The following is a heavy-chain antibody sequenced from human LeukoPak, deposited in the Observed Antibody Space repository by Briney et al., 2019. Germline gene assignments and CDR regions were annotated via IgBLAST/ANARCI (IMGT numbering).Heavy chain of an antibody. CDR3: AKEATLDY. CDR2: ISYDGSNK. J-gene: IGHJ4*02. V-gene: IGHV3-30*18. CDR1: GFTFSSYG. D-gene: IGHD1-26*01. Sequence: PGGSLRLSCAASGFTFSSYGMHWARQAPGKGLEWVAVISYDGSNKYYADSVKGRFTISRDNSKNTLYLQMNSLRAEDTAVYYCAKEATLDYWGQGTLVTVSS.